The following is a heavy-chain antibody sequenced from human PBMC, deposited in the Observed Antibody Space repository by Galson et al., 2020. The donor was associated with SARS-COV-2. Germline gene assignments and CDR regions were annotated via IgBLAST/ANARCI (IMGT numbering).Heavy chain of an antibody. CDR1: GEPVSTGYH. D-gene: IGHD2-15*01. V-gene: IGHV4-38-2*02. CDR3: ERGRYCSEGGCYFDV. CDR2: TSHTWTP. Sequence: ASETLTPPCTVPGEPVSTGYHWGWIRQPPGNGLDWIASTSHTWTPYYNPTPRSRVTIPLDPPNNQFSLRMTSMTATDAATYDCERGRYCSEGGCYFDVWSPGTLVTVSS. J-gene: IGHJ4*02.